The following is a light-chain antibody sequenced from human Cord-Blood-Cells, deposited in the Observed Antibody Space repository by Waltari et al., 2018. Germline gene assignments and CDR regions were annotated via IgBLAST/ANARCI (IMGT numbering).Light chain of an antibody. V-gene: IGLV3-19*01. Sequence: SSELTQDPAVSVALGQTVRITCQGDSLRSYYASRYQQKPGQAPVLVIYGKNNRPSGIPGRFSGSSSGNTASLTITGAQAEDEADYYCNSRDSSGNHWVFGGGTKLTVL. CDR1: SLRSYY. CDR2: GKN. J-gene: IGLJ3*02. CDR3: NSRDSSGNHWV.